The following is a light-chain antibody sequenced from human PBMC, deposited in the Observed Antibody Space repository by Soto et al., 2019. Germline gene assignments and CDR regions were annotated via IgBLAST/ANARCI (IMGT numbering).Light chain of an antibody. CDR3: QQGHDWPLT. Sequence: EIVMTQSPATLSMSPGERATLSCRASQSISGELAWYQQRPGQPPRLLIYGVSTRATGVPARFSGSGSGSDFTLTISGLQSEDFAVYYCQQGHDWPLTFGQGTRLDI. CDR1: QSISGE. J-gene: IGKJ2*01. CDR2: GVS. V-gene: IGKV3-15*01.